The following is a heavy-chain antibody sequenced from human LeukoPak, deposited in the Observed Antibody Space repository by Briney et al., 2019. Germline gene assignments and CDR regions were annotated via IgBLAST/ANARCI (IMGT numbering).Heavy chain of an antibody. CDR3: ARITMYYDILTGRFDDY. CDR1: GYTFTSYA. V-gene: IGHV7-4-1*02. Sequence: RASVKVSCKASGYTFTSYAMNWVRQAPGQGLEWMGWTNTNTGNPTYAQGFTGRFVFSLDTSVSTAYLQISSLKAEDTAVYYCARITMYYDILTGRFDDYWGQGTLVTVSS. D-gene: IGHD3-9*01. J-gene: IGHJ4*02. CDR2: TNTNTGNP.